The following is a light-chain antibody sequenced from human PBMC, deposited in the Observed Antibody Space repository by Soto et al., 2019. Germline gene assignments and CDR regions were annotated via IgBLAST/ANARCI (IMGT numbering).Light chain of an antibody. CDR3: QQYNNWLWT. CDR1: QSVRAN. V-gene: IGKV3-15*01. Sequence: EIVVTQSPATLSVSPGERATLSCRASQSVRANVAWYQQKTGQAPRLLIYGASTRATGTPARFRGSGSGTEFTLTISRLQSEDFAVYYCQQYNNWLWTFGQGTKVDIK. J-gene: IGKJ1*01. CDR2: GAS.